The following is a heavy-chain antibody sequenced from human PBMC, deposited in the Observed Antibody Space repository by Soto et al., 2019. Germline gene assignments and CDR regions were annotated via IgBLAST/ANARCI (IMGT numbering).Heavy chain of an antibody. CDR1: GFTFSSYS. CDR2: ISSSSSTI. J-gene: IGHJ3*02. Sequence: GGSLRLSCAASGFTFSSYSMNWVRQAPGKGLEWVSYISSSSSTIYYADSVKGRFTISRDNAKNSLYLQMNSLRAEDMAVYYCARHHTIFGVVMAFDIWGQGTMVTVSS. V-gene: IGHV3-48*01. CDR3: ARHHTIFGVVMAFDI. D-gene: IGHD3-3*01.